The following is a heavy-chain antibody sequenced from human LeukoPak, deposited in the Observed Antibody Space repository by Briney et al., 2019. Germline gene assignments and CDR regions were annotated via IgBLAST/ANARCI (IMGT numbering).Heavy chain of an antibody. J-gene: IGHJ6*02. CDR1: GFTFSSYA. Sequence: GGSLRLSCAASGFTFSSYAMHWVRQAPGKGLEWVAVISYDGSNKYYADSVKGRFTISRDNSKNTLYLQINSLRAEDTAVYYCASEEGYSSGWQVGDYYYYYGMDVWGQGTTVTVSS. CDR2: ISYDGSNK. D-gene: IGHD6-19*01. CDR3: ASEEGYSSGWQVGDYYYYYGMDV. V-gene: IGHV3-30*04.